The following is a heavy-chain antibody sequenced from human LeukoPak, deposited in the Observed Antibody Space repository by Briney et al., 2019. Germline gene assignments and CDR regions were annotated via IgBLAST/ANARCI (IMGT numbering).Heavy chain of an antibody. CDR1: GGSFNTYY. J-gene: IGHJ3*02. CDR2: IYHTGNT. CDR3: ASPAMAPRLAPFDI. D-gene: IGHD3-3*02. V-gene: IGHV4-59*08. Sequence: PSETLSLTCTVSGGSFNTYYWSWIRQSPGKGLEWMGYIYHTGNTNYNPSLKSRVTISVDTSQNQFSLNLTSVTAADTAVYYCASPAMAPRLAPFDIGGKGKMVTVS.